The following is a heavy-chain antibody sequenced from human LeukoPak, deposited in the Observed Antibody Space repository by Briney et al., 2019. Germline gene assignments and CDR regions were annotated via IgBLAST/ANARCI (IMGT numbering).Heavy chain of an antibody. V-gene: IGHV3-21*01. Sequence: KPGGSLRLSCAASGFTFITYSMNWVRQAPGKGLEWVSSIDSTSTYIFYADSLKGRVTISRDNAKNSLILHMNSLRAEDTAVYYCASYEQSVSNWYFDLWGRGTLVTVSP. D-gene: IGHD3-16*01. CDR2: IDSTSTYI. CDR3: ASYEQSVSNWYFDL. CDR1: GFTFITYS. J-gene: IGHJ2*01.